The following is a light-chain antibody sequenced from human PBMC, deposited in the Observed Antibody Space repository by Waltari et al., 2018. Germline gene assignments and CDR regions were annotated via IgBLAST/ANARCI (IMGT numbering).Light chain of an antibody. CDR2: WAS. Sequence: DIVLTQSPVSLPVSLGGRAIMTCKPSLSVLYRPFNQNYLAWYQLREGQPPKLIIFWASVRESGVPDRFTGSGSGTNFTLTISNLQAEDVAVYYCQQYYSTPLTFGGGTKVEI. CDR1: LSVLYRPFNQNY. V-gene: IGKV4-1*01. CDR3: QQYYSTPLT. J-gene: IGKJ4*01.